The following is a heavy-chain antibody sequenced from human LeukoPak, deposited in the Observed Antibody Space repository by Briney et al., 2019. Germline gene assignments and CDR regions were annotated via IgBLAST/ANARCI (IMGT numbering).Heavy chain of an antibody. CDR2: ISWNSGSI. Sequence: GGSLRLSCAASGFTFDDYAMHWVRQAPGKGLEWVSGISWNSGSIGYADSVKGRFTISRDNAKNSLYLQMNSLRAEDTALYYCAKDGKSSASGAFDIWGQGTMVTVSS. J-gene: IGHJ3*02. V-gene: IGHV3-9*01. CDR3: AKDGKSSASGAFDI. CDR1: GFTFDDYA. D-gene: IGHD3-22*01.